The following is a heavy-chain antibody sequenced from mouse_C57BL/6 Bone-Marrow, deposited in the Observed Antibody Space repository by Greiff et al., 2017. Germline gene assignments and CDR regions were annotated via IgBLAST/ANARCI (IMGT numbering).Heavy chain of an antibody. CDR3: DKNAGTGYFDY. CDR1: GFSFTSYG. V-gene: IGHV2-5*01. D-gene: IGHD4-1*01. Sequence: VKLQESGPGLVQPSQSLSITCTASGFSFTSYGVHWVRQSPGKGLEWLGVIWSGGSTDYNAAFMSRLSITKDNSESQVFFNRNRLQADDTAIYACDKNAGTGYFDYWGQGTTLTVSS. CDR2: IWSGGST. J-gene: IGHJ2*01.